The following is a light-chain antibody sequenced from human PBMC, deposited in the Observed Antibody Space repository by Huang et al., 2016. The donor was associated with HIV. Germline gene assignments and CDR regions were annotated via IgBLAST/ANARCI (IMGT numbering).Light chain of an antibody. V-gene: IGKV1-17*03. Sequence: DIQMTQSPSAMSASVGVRVTITCRASHYIGDYLAWFQQKPGKVPKRLIYLTSSLQSGVPSRFSGSASGTEFTLTISSLQPEDFATYYCLQHFTFQTPTFGQGTKVEIK. CDR2: LTS. CDR3: LQHFTFQTPT. J-gene: IGKJ1*01. CDR1: HYIGDY.